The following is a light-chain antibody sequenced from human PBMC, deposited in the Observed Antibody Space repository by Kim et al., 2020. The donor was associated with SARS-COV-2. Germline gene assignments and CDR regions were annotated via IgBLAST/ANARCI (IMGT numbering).Light chain of an antibody. CDR2: EVS. CDR3: SSYAGSNNYV. CDR1: SSDVGFYNY. Sequence: QSALTQPPSAYGSPGQSVTISCTGTSSDVGFYNYVSWYQQHPGEAPKLMIYEVSKRPSGVPARFSGSKSGNTASLTVSGLQAEDEADYYCSSYAGSNNYVFGTGTKVTVL. J-gene: IGLJ1*01. V-gene: IGLV2-8*01.